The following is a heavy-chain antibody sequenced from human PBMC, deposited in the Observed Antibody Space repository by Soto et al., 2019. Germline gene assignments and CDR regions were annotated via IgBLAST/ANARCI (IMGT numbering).Heavy chain of an antibody. D-gene: IGHD5-18*01. CDR2: IHYSGST. Sequence: QVQLQESGPGLVKPSETLSLTCTVSGGSVSNGSYYWSWIRQSPGKGLEWIGYIHYSGSTNYNPSLKSRVSISVDTSKNQFSLKLSSVTAADTAVYYCARDVDTVMVLREVLPTGMDVWGQGTTVTVSS. J-gene: IGHJ6*02. CDR3: ARDVDTVMVLREVLPTGMDV. V-gene: IGHV4-61*01. CDR1: GGSVSNGSYY.